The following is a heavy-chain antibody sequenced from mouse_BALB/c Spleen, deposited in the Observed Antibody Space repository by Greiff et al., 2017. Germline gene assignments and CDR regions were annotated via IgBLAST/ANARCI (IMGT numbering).Heavy chain of an antibody. D-gene: IGHD1-1*01. CDR2: IYPGDGDT. CDR1: GYAFSSYW. V-gene: IGHV1-80*01. CDR3: AKHYYGSRDYAMDY. Sequence: QVQLQQSGAELVRPGSSVKISCKASGYAFSSYWMNWVKQRPGQGLEWIGQIYPGDGDTNYNGKFKGKATLTADKSSSTAYMQLSSLTSEDSAVYFCAKHYYGSRDYAMDYWGQGTSVTVSS. J-gene: IGHJ4*01.